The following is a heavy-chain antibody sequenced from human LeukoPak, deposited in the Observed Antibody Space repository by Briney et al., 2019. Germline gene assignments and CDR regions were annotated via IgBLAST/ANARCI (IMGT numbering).Heavy chain of an antibody. Sequence: SETLSLTCAVSGGSIRSSKWWSWVRQPPGKGLEWIGEIYHSGSTNYNPSLKSRDTISVDRPKNQFSLKLSPVTAADTAVYYCARVLGSSGFYYFDCWGQGTLVTVSS. J-gene: IGHJ4*02. CDR3: ARVLGSSGFYYFDC. CDR1: GGSIRSSKW. V-gene: IGHV4-4*02. D-gene: IGHD3-22*01. CDR2: IYHSGST.